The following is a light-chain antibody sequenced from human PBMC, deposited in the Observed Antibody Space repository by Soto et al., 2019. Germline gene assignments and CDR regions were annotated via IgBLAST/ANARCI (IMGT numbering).Light chain of an antibody. Sequence: QSALTQPPSASGSPGQSVTISCTGTSSDIGGYNYVSWYQQHPGKAPKLMIYDVSERPSGVPDRFSGSKSGNTASLTVSGLQAEDEADYYCSSYAGSNNLEVFGTGTKVTVL. J-gene: IGLJ1*01. CDR3: SSYAGSNNLEV. CDR1: SSDIGGYNY. CDR2: DVS. V-gene: IGLV2-8*01.